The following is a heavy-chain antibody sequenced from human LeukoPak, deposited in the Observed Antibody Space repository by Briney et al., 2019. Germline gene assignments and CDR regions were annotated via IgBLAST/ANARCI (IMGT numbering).Heavy chain of an antibody. V-gene: IGHV3-7*01. CDR2: IKQDGSEK. J-gene: IGHJ6*02. CDR1: GFSISNYW. Sequence: PGGSLRLSCAASGFSISNYWMSWVRQAPGKELEWVANIKQDGSEKYYVDSVKGRFTISRDNAKNSLYLQMNNLRAEDTAVYYCARYHGGGWDVWGQGTTVIVSS. D-gene: IGHD4-23*01. CDR3: ARYHGGGWDV.